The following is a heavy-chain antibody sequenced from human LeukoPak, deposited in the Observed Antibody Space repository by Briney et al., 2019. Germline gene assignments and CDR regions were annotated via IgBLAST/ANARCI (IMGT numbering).Heavy chain of an antibody. CDR1: GFTVSSNY. CDR3: AKWKHYDSSPSYYFDY. Sequence: PGGSLRLSCAASGFTVSSNYMSWVRQAPGKGLEWVSVIYSGGSTYYADSVKGRFTISRDNSKNTLYLQMNSLRAEDTAVYYCAKWKHYDSSPSYYFDYWGQGTLVAVSS. V-gene: IGHV3-66*01. CDR2: IYSGGST. D-gene: IGHD3-22*01. J-gene: IGHJ4*02.